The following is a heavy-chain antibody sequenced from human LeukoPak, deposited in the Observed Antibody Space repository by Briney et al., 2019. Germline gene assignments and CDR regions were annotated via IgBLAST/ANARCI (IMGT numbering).Heavy chain of an antibody. Sequence: PGGSLRLSCAASGFSFSNYDMHWVSQAPGKGLEWVAVIWYDGSNKYYADSVKGRFTISRDNSKNTLYLQMNSLRVEDTAVYYCARGDPTVTTKQNLDYWGQGTLVTVSS. D-gene: IGHD4-17*01. J-gene: IGHJ4*02. CDR3: ARGDPTVTTKQNLDY. CDR2: IWYDGSNK. V-gene: IGHV3-33*01. CDR1: GFSFSNYD.